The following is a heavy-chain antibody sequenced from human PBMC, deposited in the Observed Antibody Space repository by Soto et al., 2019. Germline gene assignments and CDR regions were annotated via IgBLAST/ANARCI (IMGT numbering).Heavy chain of an antibody. CDR2: IDASGNS. J-gene: IGHJ6*02. D-gene: IGHD6-13*01. V-gene: IGHV4-4*07. CDR3: ARYSSNWFQTEGMDV. Sequence: SETLSLTCTVSGDSISSYYWNWIRQPAGKGLEWIGRIDASGNSNYNPSLKSRVTMSVDTSKKQFSLKVTSVTAADTAVYYCARYSSNWFQTEGMDVWGQGTTVTVSS. CDR1: GDSISSYY.